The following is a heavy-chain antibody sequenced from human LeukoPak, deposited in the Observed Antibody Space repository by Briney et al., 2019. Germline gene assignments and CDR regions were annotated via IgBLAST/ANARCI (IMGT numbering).Heavy chain of an antibody. Sequence: TSETLSLTCTVSGDSISRSTYYWAWIRQPPGKGLEWIGSVYYGRSPHFNPSLESRATISVDTSKNHFSLKMSSVTAADTAVYYCARSYEGYFDYWGQGTLVTVSS. V-gene: IGHV4-39*02. J-gene: IGHJ4*02. CDR2: VYYGRSP. D-gene: IGHD3-3*01. CDR1: GDSISRSTYY. CDR3: ARSYEGYFDY.